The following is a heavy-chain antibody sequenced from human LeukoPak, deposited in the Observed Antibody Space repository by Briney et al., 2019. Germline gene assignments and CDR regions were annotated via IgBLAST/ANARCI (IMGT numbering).Heavy chain of an antibody. J-gene: IGHJ6*04. D-gene: IGHD3-10*01. CDR2: FDPEDGET. CDR3: ATGLLWFGEDNYGMDV. Sequence: ASVKVSCKASGGTFSSYAISWVRQAPGKGLEWMGGFDPEDGETIYAQKFQGRVTMTEDTSTDTAYMELSSLRSEDTAVYYCATGLLWFGEDNYGMDVWGKGTTVTVSS. V-gene: IGHV1-24*01. CDR1: GGTFSSYA.